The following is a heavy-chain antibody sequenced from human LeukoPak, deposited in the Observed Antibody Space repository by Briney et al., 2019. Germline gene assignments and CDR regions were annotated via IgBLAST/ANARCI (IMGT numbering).Heavy chain of an antibody. D-gene: IGHD4-17*01. CDR1: GFTFSNYG. CDR2: ISSSSSYI. J-gene: IGHJ4*02. V-gene: IGHV3-21*01. CDR3: AREGPNDYGDYEVY. Sequence: GGSLRLSCAASGFTFSNYGMHWVRQAPGKGLEWVSSISSSSSYIYYADSVKGRFTISRDNAKNSLYLQMNSLRAEDTAVYYCAREGPNDYGDYEVYWGQGTLVTVSS.